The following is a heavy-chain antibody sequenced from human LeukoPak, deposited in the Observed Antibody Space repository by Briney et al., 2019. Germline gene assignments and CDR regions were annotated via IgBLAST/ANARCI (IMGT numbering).Heavy chain of an antibody. CDR2: IRSKTHGGTT. Sequence: GGSLRLSCTVSGFILGDYAMSWVRQAPGKGLEWVGFIRSKTHGGTTEYAASVKGRFSIPRDDSKNIAYLQMNSLKAEDTAVYYCYRDGIPETNWSGYYVDFWGQGTLVTVAS. CDR1: GFILGDYA. CDR3: YRDGIPETNWSGYYVDF. D-gene: IGHD3-3*01. J-gene: IGHJ4*02. V-gene: IGHV3-49*04.